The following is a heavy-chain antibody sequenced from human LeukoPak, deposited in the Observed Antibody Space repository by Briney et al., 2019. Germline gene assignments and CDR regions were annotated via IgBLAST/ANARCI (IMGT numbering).Heavy chain of an antibody. CDR1: GFTVSDQY. CDR3: ARGRAGNWFDP. Sequence: KAGGSLRLSCAASGFTVSDQYMSWIRQAPGKGLERVSYISNSGSTIYYAGSVKGRFTISRDNAKNSLYLEMNSLRAEVTAVYFGARGRAGNWFDPWGQGTLVTVSS. V-gene: IGHV3-11*01. CDR2: ISNSGSTI. J-gene: IGHJ5*02.